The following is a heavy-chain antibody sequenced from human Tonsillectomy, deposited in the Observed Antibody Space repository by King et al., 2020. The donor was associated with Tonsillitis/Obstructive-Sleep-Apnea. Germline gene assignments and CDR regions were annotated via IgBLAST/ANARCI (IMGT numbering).Heavy chain of an antibody. Sequence: QLVQSGAEVKRPGASVRVSCKASGYTFTSYGISWVRQAPRQGLEWMGWISPDNGDTNFAQKLQGRVTMTTGTSTSTAYMELRSLRSDDTAVYYCARDSMSHYYDSSGYYTFDYWGQGTLVTVSS. CDR3: ARDSMSHYYDSSGYYTFDY. CDR2: ISPDNGDT. D-gene: IGHD3-22*01. CDR1: GYTFTSYG. V-gene: IGHV1-18*01. J-gene: IGHJ4*02.